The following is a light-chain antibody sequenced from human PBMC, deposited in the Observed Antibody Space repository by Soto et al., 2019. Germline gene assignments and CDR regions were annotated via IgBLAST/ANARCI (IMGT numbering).Light chain of an antibody. V-gene: IGLV2-11*01. Sequence: QSALTQPRSVSGSPGQSVTISCTGTSSDVGGYQFVSWYQQYPGKAPKVMIYEVTKRPSGVPDRFSGSKSGNTASLTVSGLQADDEADSYCASNAGSSHACVLGVGTQLTVL. CDR3: ASNAGSSHACV. CDR2: EVT. J-gene: IGLJ3*02. CDR1: SSDVGGYQF.